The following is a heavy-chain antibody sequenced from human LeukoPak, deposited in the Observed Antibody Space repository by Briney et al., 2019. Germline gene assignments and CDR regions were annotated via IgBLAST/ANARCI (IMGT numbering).Heavy chain of an antibody. Sequence: GGSLRLSCTASGFTFSDYTMNWVRQAPGKGLEWVSAIGHSGLATYHADSVEGRFTISRDNSKNTVYLQMDTLRADDTAVYYCAKDRSSNGIYTWFDPWGQGTLVTVSS. CDR2: IGHSGLAT. CDR1: GFTFSDYT. D-gene: IGHD1-26*01. V-gene: IGHV3-23*01. CDR3: AKDRSSNGIYTWFDP. J-gene: IGHJ5*02.